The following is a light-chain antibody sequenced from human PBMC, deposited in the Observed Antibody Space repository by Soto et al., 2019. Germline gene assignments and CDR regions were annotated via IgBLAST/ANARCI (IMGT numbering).Light chain of an antibody. V-gene: IGKV3-11*01. CDR1: QNAHTS. J-gene: IGKJ4*01. CDR3: QQRKNWPPLT. Sequence: ENVLTQFPVTLSLSPGERATLSCRASQNAHTSLAWYRQKPGQAPRLLIYGASSRATGIPVRFSGSGSGTDFTLTISSLEPEDFAVYYCQQRKNWPPLTFGGGTKVDIK. CDR2: GAS.